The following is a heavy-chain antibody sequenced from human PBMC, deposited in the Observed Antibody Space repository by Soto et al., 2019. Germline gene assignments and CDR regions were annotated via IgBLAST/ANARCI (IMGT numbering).Heavy chain of an antibody. Sequence: QVQLQQWGAGLLKPSETLSLTCAVHGGSFSGYYWSWIRQPPGKGLEWIGEINHSGSTNYNPSLKSRVTISVDTSKNQFSLKLSSVTAADTAVYYCARKWVAARHAFDIWGQGTMVTVSS. J-gene: IGHJ3*02. D-gene: IGHD6-6*01. V-gene: IGHV4-34*01. CDR2: INHSGST. CDR3: ARKWVAARHAFDI. CDR1: GGSFSGYY.